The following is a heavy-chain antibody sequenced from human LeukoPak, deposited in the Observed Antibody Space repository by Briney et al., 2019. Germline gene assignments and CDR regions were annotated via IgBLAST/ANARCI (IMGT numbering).Heavy chain of an antibody. V-gene: IGHV3-66*02. Sequence: GGSLRLSCAASGFTFSSYGMSWVRQAPGKGLEWVSVIYSGGSTYYADSVKGRFTISRDNSKNTLYLQMNSLRAEDTAVYYCARGGYNWNDESAFDIWGQGTMVTVSS. CDR3: ARGGYNWNDESAFDI. D-gene: IGHD1-1*01. CDR1: GFTFSSYG. J-gene: IGHJ3*02. CDR2: IYSGGST.